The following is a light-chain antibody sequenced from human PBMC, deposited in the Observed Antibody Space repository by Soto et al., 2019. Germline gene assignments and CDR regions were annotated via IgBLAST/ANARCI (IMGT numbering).Light chain of an antibody. CDR1: QSISSW. J-gene: IGKJ4*01. Sequence: DIQMTQSPSTLSASVGDRVTITCRASQSISSWLAWYQQKPGKAPKLLIYDASTLMSGVPSRFSGSGSGTDFTLTISSLQPEDIATYYCQQYDNFPFTFGGGTKVDIK. CDR2: DAS. V-gene: IGKV1-5*01. CDR3: QQYDNFPFT.